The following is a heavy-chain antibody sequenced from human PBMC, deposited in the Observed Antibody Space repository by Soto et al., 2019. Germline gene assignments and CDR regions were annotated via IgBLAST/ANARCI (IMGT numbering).Heavy chain of an antibody. Sequence: QVQLVESGGGVVQPGRSLRLSCAASGFTFSSYGMHWVRQAPGKGLEWVAVISYDGSNKYYADSVKGRFTISRDNSKNTLYLQMNSLRAEDTAVYYCAKDHIVVVPAATSLGYWGQGNLVTVSS. CDR2: ISYDGSNK. V-gene: IGHV3-30*18. CDR3: AKDHIVVVPAATSLGY. D-gene: IGHD2-2*01. CDR1: GFTFSSYG. J-gene: IGHJ4*02.